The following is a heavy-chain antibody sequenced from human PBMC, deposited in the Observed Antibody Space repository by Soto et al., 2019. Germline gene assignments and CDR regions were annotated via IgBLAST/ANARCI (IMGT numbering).Heavy chain of an antibody. D-gene: IGHD1-1*01. Sequence: PGESLKISCKGSGYSFTSYWISWVRQMPGKGLEWMGRIDPNDSYTNYSPSFQGHVTISADKSISTAYLQWSSLKASDTAMYYCARLLQQSYYYYGMDVWGQGTTVTVSS. J-gene: IGHJ6*02. V-gene: IGHV5-10-1*01. CDR3: ARLLQQSYYYYGMDV. CDR2: IDPNDSYT. CDR1: GYSFTSYW.